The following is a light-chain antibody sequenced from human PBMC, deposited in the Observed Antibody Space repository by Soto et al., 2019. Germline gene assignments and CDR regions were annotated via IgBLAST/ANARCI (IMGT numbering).Light chain of an antibody. Sequence: EIVMTQSPATLSVSPGGRATLSCRASQSVNINLAWYQQKPGQSPRLLVYGASTRATGLPARFSGRGSGTEFFLPISGLQFEDFAVYYCQQYNNWSHTFGQGTKLE. CDR3: QQYNNWSHT. CDR1: QSVNIN. CDR2: GAS. V-gene: IGKV3-15*01. J-gene: IGKJ2*01.